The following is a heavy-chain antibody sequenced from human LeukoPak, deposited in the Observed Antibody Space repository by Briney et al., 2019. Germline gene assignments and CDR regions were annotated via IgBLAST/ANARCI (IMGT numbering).Heavy chain of an antibody. V-gene: IGHV4-30-2*01. CDR2: IYHSGST. CDR3: ASHLWFGESPEDY. Sequence: SETLSLTCAVSGGSISSGGYAWSWIRQPPGRGLEWIGYIYHSGSTYYNPSLKSRVTISVDRSKNQFSLKLSSVTTADTAVYYCASHLWFGESPEDYWGQGTLVTVSS. D-gene: IGHD3-10*01. J-gene: IGHJ4*02. CDR1: GGSISSGGYA.